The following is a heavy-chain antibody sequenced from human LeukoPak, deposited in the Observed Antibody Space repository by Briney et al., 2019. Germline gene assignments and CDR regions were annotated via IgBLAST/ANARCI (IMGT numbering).Heavy chain of an antibody. D-gene: IGHD2-2*01. Sequence: PSETLSLTCTVSGGSISSSSYYWGWIRQPPGKGLEWIGRAYYSGSTYHNPSLKSRVTISVDTSKNQFSLKLSSVTAADTAVYYCARETIVVVPAATSWFDPWGQGTLVTVSS. J-gene: IGHJ5*02. CDR3: ARETIVVVPAATSWFDP. CDR1: GGSISSSSYY. CDR2: AYYSGST. V-gene: IGHV4-39*02.